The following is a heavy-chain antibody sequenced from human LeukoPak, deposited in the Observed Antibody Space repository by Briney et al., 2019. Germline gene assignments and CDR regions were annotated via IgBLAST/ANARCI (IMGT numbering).Heavy chain of an antibody. CDR3: ARDGVVPIAAFFDM. V-gene: IGHV1-24*01. J-gene: IGHJ3*02. Sequence: ASVKVSCKVSGYTLTELSMHWVRQAPGKGLERMGGFDPEDGETIYAQKFQGRVTMTEDTSTDTAYMELNSLRSDNTAVYYCARDGVVPIAAFFDMWGQGTMVTVSS. CDR1: GYTLTELS. D-gene: IGHD3-3*01. CDR2: FDPEDGET.